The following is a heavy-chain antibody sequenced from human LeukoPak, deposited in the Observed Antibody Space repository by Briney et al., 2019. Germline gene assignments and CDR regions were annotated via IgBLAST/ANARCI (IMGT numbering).Heavy chain of an antibody. D-gene: IGHD6-19*01. CDR2: INHSGST. CDR1: GGSFSGYY. V-gene: IGHV4-34*01. Sequence: SETLSLTCAVYGGSFSGYYWSWIRQPPGKGLEWIGEINHSGSTNYNPSLKSRVTISVDTSKNQFSLKLSSVTAADTAVYYCARKGRSSGWFFNYWGQGTLVTVSS. CDR3: ARKGRSSGWFFNY. J-gene: IGHJ4*02.